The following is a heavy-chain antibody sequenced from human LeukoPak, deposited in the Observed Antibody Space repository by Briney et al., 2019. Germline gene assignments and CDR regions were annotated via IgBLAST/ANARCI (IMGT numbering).Heavy chain of an antibody. CDR2: ISAYNGNT. V-gene: IGHV1-18*01. Sequence: ASVKVSCKASGYSFSSYGISWVRQAPGQGLEWMGWISAYNGNTNYAQKLQGRVTMTTDTSTTTAYMELRSLRSDDTAVYYCARVRRDILAPLDYWGQGTLVTVSS. D-gene: IGHD3-9*01. CDR3: ARVRRDILAPLDY. CDR1: GYSFSSYG. J-gene: IGHJ4*02.